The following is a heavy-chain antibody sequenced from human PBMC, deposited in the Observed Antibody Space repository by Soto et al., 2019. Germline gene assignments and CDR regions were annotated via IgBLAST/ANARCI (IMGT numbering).Heavy chain of an antibody. V-gene: IGHV4-34*01. CDR2: INHSGST. J-gene: IGHJ6*03. Sequence: SETLSLTCAVYGGSFSGYYWSWSRQPPGKGLEWIGEINHSGSTNYNPSLKIRVTISVDTSKNQFSLKLSPVTAADTAVYYCASLLGSWSYRGYYSYYMDVWGKGTTVTVSS. CDR3: ASLLGSWSYRGYYSYYMDV. D-gene: IGHD6-13*01. CDR1: GGSFSGYY.